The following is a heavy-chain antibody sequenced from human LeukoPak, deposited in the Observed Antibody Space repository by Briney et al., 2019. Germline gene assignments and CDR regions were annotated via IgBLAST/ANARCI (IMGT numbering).Heavy chain of an antibody. V-gene: IGHV3-23*01. D-gene: IGHD3-10*01. CDR2: FSGSGGNT. CDR1: GFTFSSYA. Sequence: GGSLRLSCAASGFTFSSYAMSWVRQAPGKGLEWVSTFSGSGGNTYYADSVKGRFTISRDNSKNTLYLQMNSLRAEDTAAYYCAKESDGENFDYWGQGTLVTVSS. CDR3: AKESDGENFDY. J-gene: IGHJ4*02.